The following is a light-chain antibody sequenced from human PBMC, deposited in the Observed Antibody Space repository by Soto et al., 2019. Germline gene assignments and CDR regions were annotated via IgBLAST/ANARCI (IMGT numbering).Light chain of an antibody. CDR1: QSVSSN. CDR3: QQYNNWLGRAYT. Sequence: EIVMTQSPATLSVSPGERATLSCRASQSVSSNLAWYQQKPGQAPRLLIYGASTRATGIPARFSGSGSGTEFTLTISSLQSEDFAVYYCQQYNNWLGRAYTFGQGTKLEIK. J-gene: IGKJ2*01. CDR2: GAS. V-gene: IGKV3-15*01.